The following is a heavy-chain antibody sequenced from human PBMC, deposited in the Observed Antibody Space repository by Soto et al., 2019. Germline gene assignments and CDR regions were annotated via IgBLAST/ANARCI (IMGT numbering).Heavy chain of an antibody. Sequence: QVQLEESGGGVVQPGRSLRLSCEASGFTFNTYSMHWVRQPPGQGLEWLAAIWYDGTQKYYADSVKGRFIISRDKSKKTLYLEMNGLRAEDTAVYYCARAGGTTVTGLWHFDSWGQGTLVTVSS. D-gene: IGHD4-17*01. CDR2: IWYDGTQK. V-gene: IGHV3-33*01. CDR3: ARAGGTTVTGLWHFDS. CDR1: GFTFNTYS. J-gene: IGHJ4*02.